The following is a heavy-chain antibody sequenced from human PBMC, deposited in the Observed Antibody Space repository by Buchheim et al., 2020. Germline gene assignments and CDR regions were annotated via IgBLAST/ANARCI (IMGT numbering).Heavy chain of an antibody. CDR2: IKQDGSEK. CDR1: GFTFNNYW. CDR3: ARESEYSSSIDY. Sequence: EVQLVESGGGLVQPGGSLRLSCAASGFTFNNYWMSWVRQAPGKGLEWVANIKQDGSEKYYVDSVKGRFTISRANAKNSLYLQMNSLRAEDTAVYYCARESEYSSSIDYWGQGTL. V-gene: IGHV3-7*01. D-gene: IGHD6-13*01. J-gene: IGHJ4*02.